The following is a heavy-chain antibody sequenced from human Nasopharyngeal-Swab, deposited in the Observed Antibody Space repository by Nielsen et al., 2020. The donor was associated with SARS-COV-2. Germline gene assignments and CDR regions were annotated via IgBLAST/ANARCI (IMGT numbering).Heavy chain of an antibody. J-gene: IGHJ4*02. CDR2: INHSGST. Sequence: GSLRLSCAVYGGSFSGYYWSWIRQPPGKGLEWIGEINHSGSTNYKPSLKSRVTTSVDTSKNQFSLKLSSVTAADTAVYYCARSPKRYFDWPYYNYWGQGTLVTVSS. D-gene: IGHD3-9*01. CDR1: GGSFSGYY. V-gene: IGHV4-34*01. CDR3: ARSPKRYFDWPYYNY.